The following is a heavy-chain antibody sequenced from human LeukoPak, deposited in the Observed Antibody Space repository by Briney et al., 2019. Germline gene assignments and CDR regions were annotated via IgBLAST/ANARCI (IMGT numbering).Heavy chain of an antibody. J-gene: IGHJ6*02. CDR1: GGSFSGYY. V-gene: IGHV4-34*01. CDR2: INHSGST. Sequence: SETLSLTCAVYGGSFSGYYWSWIRQPPGKGLEWIGEINHSGSTNYNPSLKSRVTISVDTSKNQFSLKLSSVTAADTAAYYCARAYYGLDVWGQGTTVTVSS. CDR3: ARAYYGLDV.